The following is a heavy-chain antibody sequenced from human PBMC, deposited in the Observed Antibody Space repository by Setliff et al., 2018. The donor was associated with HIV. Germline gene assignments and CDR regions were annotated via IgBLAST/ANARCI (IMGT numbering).Heavy chain of an antibody. V-gene: IGHV1-18*01. CDR1: GYMFIAYG. J-gene: IGHJ3*02. Sequence: ASVKVSCKTSGYMFIAYGMSWVRRAPGQGLEWMGWIGPYNDRTEYAQKFQGRVSLTIDTSASTAYMELRSLRSDDTAVYYCARDGDYSNWDYDAFDIWGQGTMVTVSS. CDR3: ARDGDYSNWDYDAFDI. CDR2: IGPYNDRT. D-gene: IGHD1-7*01.